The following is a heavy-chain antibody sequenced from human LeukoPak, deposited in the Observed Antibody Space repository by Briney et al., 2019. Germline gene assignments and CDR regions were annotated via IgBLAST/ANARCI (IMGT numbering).Heavy chain of an antibody. CDR3: ARHTPMIVVVITTH. J-gene: IGHJ4*02. D-gene: IGHD3-22*01. CDR2: IYYSGST. V-gene: IGHV4-39*01. Sequence: SQTLSLTCTVSGGSISSGGYYWGWIRQPPGKGLEWIGSIYYSGSTYYNPSLKSRVTISVDTSKNQFSLKLSSVTAADTAVYYCARHTPMIVVVITTHWGQGTLVTVSS. CDR1: GGSISSGGYY.